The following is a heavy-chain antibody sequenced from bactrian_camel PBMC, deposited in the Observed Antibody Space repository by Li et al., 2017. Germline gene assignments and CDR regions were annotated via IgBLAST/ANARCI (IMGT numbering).Heavy chain of an antibody. CDR3: AAEIPRGDECYSGSRFGY. D-gene: IGHD1*01. CDR1: GDTSSRKC. Sequence: QLVESGGGSVQAGGSLRVSCVASGDTSSRKCMGWLRQAPGKEREGVAAIYTAGGTTYYADSVKGRFTISQDNAKNTMYLEMNSLKPEDTAMYYCAAEIPRGDECYSGSRFGYAGQGTQVTVS. J-gene: IGHJ6*01. CDR2: IYTAGGTT. V-gene: IGHV3S28*01.